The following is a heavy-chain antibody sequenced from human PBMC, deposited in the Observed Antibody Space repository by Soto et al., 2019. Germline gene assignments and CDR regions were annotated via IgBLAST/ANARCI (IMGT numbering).Heavy chain of an antibody. V-gene: IGHV1-69*01. J-gene: IGHJ6*02. CDR3: ARSHPRVYCSGGSCYDYYYYGMDV. CDR2: IIPIFGTA. D-gene: IGHD2-15*01. CDR1: GGTFSSYA. Sequence: QAQLVQSGAEVKKPGSSVKVSCKASGGTFSSYAISWVRQSPGQGLEWMGGIIPIFGTANYAQKFQGRVTITADESTSTAYRELSSLRSEDTAVYYCARSHPRVYCSGGSCYDYYYYGMDVWGQGTTVTVSS.